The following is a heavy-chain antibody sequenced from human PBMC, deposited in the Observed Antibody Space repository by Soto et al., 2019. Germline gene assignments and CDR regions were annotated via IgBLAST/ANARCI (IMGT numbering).Heavy chain of an antibody. J-gene: IGHJ6*02. CDR1: GFTFSSYG. CDR3: AKDVGGYCSGGSCYPLYYGMDV. V-gene: IGHV3-30*18. Sequence: QVQLVESGGGVVQPGRSLRLSCAASGFTFSSYGMHWVRQAPGKGLEWVAVISYDGSNKYYADSVKGRFTISRDNSKNTLYLQMNSLRAEATAVYYCAKDVGGYCSGGSCYPLYYGMDVWGQGTTVTVSS. D-gene: IGHD2-15*01. CDR2: ISYDGSNK.